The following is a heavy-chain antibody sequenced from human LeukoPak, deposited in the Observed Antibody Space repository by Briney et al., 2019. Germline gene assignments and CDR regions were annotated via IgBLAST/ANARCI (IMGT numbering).Heavy chain of an antibody. Sequence: PSETLSLTCTVSGGSVSSGSYYWSWIRQPPGKGLEWIGYIYYSGSTNYNPSLKSRVTISVDTSKNQFSLKLSSVTAADTAVYYCAREALGGYDILTDQNYYGMDVWGKGTTVTVSS. J-gene: IGHJ6*04. V-gene: IGHV4-61*01. CDR3: AREALGGYDILTDQNYYGMDV. D-gene: IGHD3-9*01. CDR2: IYYSGST. CDR1: GGSVSSGSYY.